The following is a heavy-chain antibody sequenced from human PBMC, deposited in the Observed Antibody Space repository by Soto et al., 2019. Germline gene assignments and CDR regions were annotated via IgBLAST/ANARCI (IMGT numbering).Heavy chain of an antibody. CDR2: ISGYDGAT. Sequence: QVRLVQSGAEVKKPGASLRVSCKTSGYSFSDYGISWVRLAPGRGLEWMGWISGYDGATNQAQMFKDRIIMTTDTSTATVHMELSSLTSDDTAMYYCARDFRAYVWFGDFQALGLYHWGQGTLVTVSS. D-gene: IGHD3-10*01. V-gene: IGHV1-18*01. CDR1: GYSFSDYG. CDR3: ARDFRAYVWFGDFQALGLYH. J-gene: IGHJ4*02.